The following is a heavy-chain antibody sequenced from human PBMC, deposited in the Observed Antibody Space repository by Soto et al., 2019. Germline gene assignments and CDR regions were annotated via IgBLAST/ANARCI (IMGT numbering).Heavy chain of an antibody. V-gene: IGHV2-5*02. D-gene: IGHD2-21*02. CDR1: GFSLSTSGVG. CDR3: AHSSKWSATAGLTAIADC. Sequence: QITLKESGPTLVKPTQTLTLTCTFSGFSLSTSGVGVGWIRQPPGKALEWLALIYWDDDKRYSPSLKSRLTITKDTSKNQVVLTRTNMDPVDTATYYCAHSSKWSATAGLTAIADCWGQGTLVTVSS. CDR2: IYWDDDK. J-gene: IGHJ4*02.